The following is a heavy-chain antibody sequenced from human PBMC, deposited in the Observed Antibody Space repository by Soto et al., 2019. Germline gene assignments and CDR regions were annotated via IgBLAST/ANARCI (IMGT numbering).Heavy chain of an antibody. CDR3: AIDVTFGEERDDD. J-gene: IGHJ4*02. CDR1: GYTFTNYG. V-gene: IGHV1-18*01. CDR2: IIPDNGNT. D-gene: IGHD2-21*01. Sequence: QVQLVQSGAEVKKPGASVKVSCKASGYTFTNYGLTWVRQAPGQGLEWMGWIIPDNGNTNYAQKFQGRATMTTVTSTSTAYMELSSLGSDGPAVYYCAIDVTFGEERDDDWGQGTLVTVSS.